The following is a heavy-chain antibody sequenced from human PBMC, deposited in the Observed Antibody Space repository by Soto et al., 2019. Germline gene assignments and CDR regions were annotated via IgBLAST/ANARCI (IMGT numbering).Heavy chain of an antibody. D-gene: IGHD3-3*01. Sequence: GSLRLSCAASGFTFSSYSMNWVRQAPGKGLEWVSSISSSSSYIYYADSVKGRFTISRDNAKNSLYLQMNSLRAEDTAVYYCARDRVGGYYTYYYYGMDVWGQGTTVTVSS. J-gene: IGHJ6*02. CDR1: GFTFSSYS. CDR3: ARDRVGGYYTYYYYGMDV. V-gene: IGHV3-21*01. CDR2: ISSSSSYI.